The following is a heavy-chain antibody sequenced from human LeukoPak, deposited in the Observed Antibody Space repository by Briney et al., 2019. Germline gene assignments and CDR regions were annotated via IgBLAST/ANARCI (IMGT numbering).Heavy chain of an antibody. CDR3: AKGYSYGYSAPFGY. Sequence: GRSLRLSCAASGFTFSSYAMHWVRQAPGKGLEWVAVISYDGSNKYYADSVKGRFTISRDNSKNTLYLQMNSLRAEDTALYYCAKGYSYGYSAPFGYWGQGTLVTVSS. D-gene: IGHD5-18*01. V-gene: IGHV3-30*04. J-gene: IGHJ4*02. CDR1: GFTFSSYA. CDR2: ISYDGSNK.